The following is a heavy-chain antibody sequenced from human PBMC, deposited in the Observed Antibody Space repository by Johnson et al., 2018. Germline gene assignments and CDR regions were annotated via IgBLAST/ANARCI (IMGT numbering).Heavy chain of an antibody. Sequence: VQLVESGGGLVQPGGSLRLSCAASGFAFSGYWMHWVRQAPGKGLVWVSRINSDGSNTNYAASVKGRVTISRDNAKNTLYLQMNRLRADDPAGYYCARKRFMDSSGRGACDIWGPGTMVTVSS. CDR3: ARKRFMDSSGRGACDI. D-gene: IGHD3-22*01. V-gene: IGHV3-74*02. CDR1: GFAFSGYW. J-gene: IGHJ3*02. CDR2: INSDGSNT.